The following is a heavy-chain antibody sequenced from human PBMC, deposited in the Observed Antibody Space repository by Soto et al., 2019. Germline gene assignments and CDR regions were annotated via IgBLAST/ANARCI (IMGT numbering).Heavy chain of an antibody. Sequence: QVQLVQSGAEVKKPGSSVKVSCKASGGTFSSYGINWVRQAPGQGLEWMGGIIPRFGKTYYAGGVQGRVTISEDRSANTDYMDLSGLTSEDTALYYCERGGVAIIGYVMDVGGQGTTVSVSS. CDR3: ERGGVAIIGYVMDV. J-gene: IGHJ6*02. CDR1: GGTFSSYG. CDR2: IIPRFGKT. D-gene: IGHD5-12*01. V-gene: IGHV1-69*06.